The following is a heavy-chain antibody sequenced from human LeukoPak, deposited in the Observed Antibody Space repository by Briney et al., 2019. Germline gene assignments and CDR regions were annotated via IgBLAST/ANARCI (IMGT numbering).Heavy chain of an antibody. CDR2: IYTSGNT. CDR3: ARAPTQNLTYYDYVWGSYRYSSNWFDP. V-gene: IGHV4-59*01. CDR1: GTSISSFY. D-gene: IGHD3-16*02. J-gene: IGHJ5*02. Sequence: SETLSLTCTVPGTSISSFYWSWIRQPPGKGLEWIGGIYTSGNTNYNPSLKSRVTISVDTSKNQFSLKLNSVTAADTAVYYCARAPTQNLTYYDYVWGSYRYSSNWFDPWGQGTLVTVSS.